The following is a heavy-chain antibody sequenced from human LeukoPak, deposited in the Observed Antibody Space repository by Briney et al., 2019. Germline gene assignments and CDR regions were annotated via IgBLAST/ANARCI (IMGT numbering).Heavy chain of an antibody. CDR3: ARDLGRYYYDSSGYYGDAFDI. V-gene: IGHV1-46*01. Sequence: ASVKVSCKASGYTFTSYYMHWVRQAPGQGLEWMGIINPSGGSTSYAQKFQGRVTMTRDMSTSTVYMELSSLRSEDTAVYYCARDLGRYYYDSSGYYGDAFDIWGQGTMVTVSS. CDR1: GYTFTSYY. CDR2: INPSGGST. J-gene: IGHJ3*02. D-gene: IGHD3-22*01.